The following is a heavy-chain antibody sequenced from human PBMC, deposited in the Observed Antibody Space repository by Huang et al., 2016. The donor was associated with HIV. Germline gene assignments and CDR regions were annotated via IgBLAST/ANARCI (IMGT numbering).Heavy chain of an antibody. CDR2: IYYSGST. V-gene: IGHV4-30-4*08. J-gene: IGHJ2*01. CDR1: GGSISSGGYY. Sequence: QVQLQESGPGLVKPSQTLSLTCTVSGGSISSGGYYWSWIRPPPGKGLEWIGYIYYSGSTYDNPSLKSRVTISVDTSKNLFSLRLSSVTAADTAVYYCARDIPESHWYFDLWGRGTLVTVSS. CDR3: ARDIPESHWYFDL.